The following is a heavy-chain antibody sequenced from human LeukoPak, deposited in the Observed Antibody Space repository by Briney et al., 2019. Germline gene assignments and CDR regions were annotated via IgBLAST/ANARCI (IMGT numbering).Heavy chain of an antibody. CDR1: GFTFSSYS. Sequence: GGSLRLSCAASGFTFSSYSMNWVRQAPGKGLEWVSSISSSSSYIYYADSVKGRFTISRDNAKNSLYLQMNSLRAEDTAVYYCAKDRGIAVAGPLPDYWGQGTLVTVSS. CDR2: ISSSSSYI. CDR3: AKDRGIAVAGPLPDY. D-gene: IGHD6-19*01. J-gene: IGHJ4*02. V-gene: IGHV3-21*01.